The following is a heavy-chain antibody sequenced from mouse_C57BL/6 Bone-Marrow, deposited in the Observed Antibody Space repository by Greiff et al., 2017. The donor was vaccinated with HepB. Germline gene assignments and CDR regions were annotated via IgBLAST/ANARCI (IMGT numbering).Heavy chain of an antibody. CDR2: ISSGSSAI. CDR1: GFSFSSFG. V-gene: IGHV5-17*02. J-gene: IGHJ4*01. Sequence: EVQLVESGGGLVQPGGSRKLSCAASGFSFSSFGIHWVRQAPEKGLEWVAYISSGSSAIYYADTVKGRFTVSRDNPRNTLFSQMTSLRSEDTATYYCARQDPFYYAMDYWGQGTSVTVSS. CDR3: ARQDPFYYAMDY.